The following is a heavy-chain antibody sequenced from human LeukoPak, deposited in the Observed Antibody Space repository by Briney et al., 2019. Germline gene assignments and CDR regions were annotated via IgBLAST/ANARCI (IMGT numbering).Heavy chain of an antibody. Sequence: SETLSLTCTVSGGSISSTNYYWGWIRQPPGKGLEWIGSIYYSGSTFYNSSLQSRVTISVDTSKNQFSLRLSSVSAADTAVYYCARLDYDFWSGNHDYWGQGTLVTVSS. D-gene: IGHD3-3*01. CDR3: ARLDYDFWSGNHDY. V-gene: IGHV4-39*01. CDR2: IYYSGST. J-gene: IGHJ4*02. CDR1: GGSISSTNYY.